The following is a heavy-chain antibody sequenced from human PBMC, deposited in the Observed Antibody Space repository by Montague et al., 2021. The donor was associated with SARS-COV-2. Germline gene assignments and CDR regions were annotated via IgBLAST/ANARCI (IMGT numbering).Heavy chain of an antibody. CDR3: ARRTYDILTGYDYGMDV. D-gene: IGHD3-9*01. CDR2: IDWDDDK. J-gene: IGHJ6*02. CDR1: GFSLSTSGMC. Sequence: PALVKPTQTLTLTCTFSGFSLSTSGMCVGWIRQPPGKALEWLARIDWDDDKYYSTSLKTRLTISKDTSKNQVVLTMTNVDPVDTATYYCARRTYDILTGYDYGMDVWGQGTTVTVSS. V-gene: IGHV2-70*11.